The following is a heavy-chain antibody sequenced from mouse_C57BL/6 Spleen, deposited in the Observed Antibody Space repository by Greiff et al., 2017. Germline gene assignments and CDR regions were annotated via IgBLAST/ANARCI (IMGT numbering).Heavy chain of an antibody. CDR1: GYTFTSYW. CDR2: IHPNSGST. Sequence: QVQLQQPGAELVKPGASVKLSCKASGYTFTSYWMHWVKQRPGQGLEWIGMIHPNSGSTNYNEKFKSKATLTVDKSSSTAYMQLSSLTSEDSAVYYCARIGAYYSNYEDAMDYWGQGTSVTVSS. V-gene: IGHV1-64*01. CDR3: ARIGAYYSNYEDAMDY. J-gene: IGHJ4*01. D-gene: IGHD2-5*01.